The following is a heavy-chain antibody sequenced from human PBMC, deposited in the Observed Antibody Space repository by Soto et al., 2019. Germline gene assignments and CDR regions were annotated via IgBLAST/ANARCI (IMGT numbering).Heavy chain of an antibody. D-gene: IGHD3-10*01. CDR2: ISGFNDDT. CDR3: ARSGSYYPARNWFGA. CDR1: GYTFTSYG. J-gene: IGHJ5*02. Sequence: QVQLVQSGAEMKNPGASVKVSCKASGYTFTSYGISWVRQAPGQGLEWMGWISGFNDDTNHAQKLQGRVTMTKDTSTSTAYMELRSLKFDDTAVYYCARSGSYYPARNWFGAWGQGTLVTVSS. V-gene: IGHV1-18*01.